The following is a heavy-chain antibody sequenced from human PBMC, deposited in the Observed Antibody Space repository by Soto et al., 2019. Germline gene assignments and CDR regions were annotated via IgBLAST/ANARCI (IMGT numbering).Heavy chain of an antibody. V-gene: IGHV3-48*02. D-gene: IGHD2-21*02. Sequence: GGSLRLSCAASGFTFSSYSMNWVRQAPGKGLEWVSYISSSSSTIYYADSVKGRFTISRDNAKNSLYLQMNSLRDEDTAVYYCARDQDSNYPNPPEEYCGGDCYSADDYWGQGTLVTVSS. CDR3: ARDQDSNYPNPPEEYCGGDCYSADDY. CDR1: GFTFSSYS. CDR2: ISSSSSTI. J-gene: IGHJ4*02.